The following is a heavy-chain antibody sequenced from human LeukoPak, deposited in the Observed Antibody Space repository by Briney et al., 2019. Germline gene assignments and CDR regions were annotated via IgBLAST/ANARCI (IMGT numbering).Heavy chain of an antibody. CDR1: GFTFSGSA. CDR2: IRSKANSYAT. V-gene: IGHV3-73*01. CDR3: TRHDYGSGG. J-gene: IGHJ4*02. Sequence: GGSLRLSCAASGFTFSGSAMHWVRQASGKGLEWACRIRSKANSYATAYAASPKGRFTISRDDSKNTAYLQMNSLKTEDTAVYYCTRHDYGSGGGGQGTLVTVSS. D-gene: IGHD3-10*01.